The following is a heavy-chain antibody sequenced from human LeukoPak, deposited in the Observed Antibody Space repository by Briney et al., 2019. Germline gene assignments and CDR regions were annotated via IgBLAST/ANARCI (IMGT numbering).Heavy chain of an antibody. V-gene: IGHV4-38-2*01. D-gene: IGHD2-2*01. CDR1: GYSISSGYY. Sequence: SETLSLTCAVSGYSISSGYYWGWIRPPPGKGLEWIGSIYHSGSTYYNPSLKSRVTISVDTSKNQFSLKLSSVTAADTAVYYCASLPRYCSSTSCYRDYWGQGTLVTVSS. CDR2: IYHSGST. CDR3: ASLPRYCSSTSCYRDY. J-gene: IGHJ4*02.